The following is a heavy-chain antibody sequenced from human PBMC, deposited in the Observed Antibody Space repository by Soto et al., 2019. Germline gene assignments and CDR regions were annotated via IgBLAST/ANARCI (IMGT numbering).Heavy chain of an antibody. D-gene: IGHD6-13*01. CDR1: GFNFRSYA. Sequence: GGSLRLSCAASGFNFRSYAMSWVRQAPGKGLEWVSAISGSGGSTYYADSVKGRFTISRDNSKNTLYLQMNSLRAEDTAVYYCARRYSSTSRTMDVWGQGTTVTVSS. CDR2: ISGSGGST. CDR3: ARRYSSTSRTMDV. J-gene: IGHJ6*02. V-gene: IGHV3-23*01.